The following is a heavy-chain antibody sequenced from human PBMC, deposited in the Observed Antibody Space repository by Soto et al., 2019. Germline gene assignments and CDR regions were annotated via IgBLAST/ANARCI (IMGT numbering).Heavy chain of an antibody. V-gene: IGHV4-61*01. CDR2: IFYSGST. D-gene: IGHD6-13*01. CDR3: ARSMAAAGTANWFDP. CDR1: GGSVDSGSYY. Sequence: QVQLQESGPGLVKPSETLSLTCTVSGGSVDSGSYYWSWIRQPPGKGLEWIGHIFYSGSTNYNSSLKSRVTISMDTSKKQFSLKVSSVTAADTAVYYCARSMAAAGTANWFDPWGQGILVTVSS. J-gene: IGHJ5*02.